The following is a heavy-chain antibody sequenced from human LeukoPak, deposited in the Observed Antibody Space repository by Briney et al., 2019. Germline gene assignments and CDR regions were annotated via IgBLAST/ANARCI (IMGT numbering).Heavy chain of an antibody. J-gene: IGHJ4*02. D-gene: IGHD7-27*01. Sequence: SETLSLTCAVSRGSISGYYWIWLRQPPGVGLEWIGDVNHGGDTNFSPPLKSRVTISLDTSNNHFSLNVTSVTAADTAYYYCARGRKLHPTMGTYYFDYWGQGALVTVSS. CDR3: ARGRKLHPTMGTYYFDY. CDR2: VNHGGDT. V-gene: IGHV4-34*01. CDR1: RGSISGYY.